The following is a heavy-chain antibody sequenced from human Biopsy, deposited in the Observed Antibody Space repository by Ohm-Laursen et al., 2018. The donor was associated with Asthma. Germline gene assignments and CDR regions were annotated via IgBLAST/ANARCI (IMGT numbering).Heavy chain of an antibody. V-gene: IGHV3-23*01. J-gene: IGHJ4*02. CDR1: GFTVSNFA. D-gene: IGHD3-22*01. CDR3: ARAQDYYDSRGYYRSFDY. Sequence: SLRLSCSASGFTVSNFAMNWVRQAPGQGLEWVSVISSGSGSTYYADSVKGRFTISRDTSMNTLYLQMNSLRAEDTAVYYCARAQDYYDSRGYYRSFDYWGQGTLVTVSA. CDR2: ISSGSGST.